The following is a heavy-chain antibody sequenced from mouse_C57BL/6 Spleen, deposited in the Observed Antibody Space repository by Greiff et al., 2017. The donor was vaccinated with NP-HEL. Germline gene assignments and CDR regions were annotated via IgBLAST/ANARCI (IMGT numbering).Heavy chain of an antibody. D-gene: IGHD3-1*01. CDR3: TGPLFAY. CDR2: IDSETGGT. V-gene: IGHV1-15*01. J-gene: IGHJ3*01. CDR1: VSTFTDYA. Sequence: QVQLQQSGAELVRPGASVTLSCPASVSTFTDYAMHWVKQTPVHGLEWIGAIDSETGGTAYNQKFKGKAILTADKSSSTAYMELRSLTSEDSAVYYCTGPLFAYWGQGTLVTVSA.